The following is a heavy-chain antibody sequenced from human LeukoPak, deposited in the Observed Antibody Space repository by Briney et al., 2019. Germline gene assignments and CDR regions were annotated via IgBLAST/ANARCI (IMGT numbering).Heavy chain of an antibody. Sequence: SETLSLTCTVSGGSISSSSYYWGWIRQPPGKGLEWIGSISYRESTYYNPSPKTRVPISIDTSKNKFSLKPSSLTAADTAVYYCARDLYYYGSGKVDYWGQGTLVTVSS. CDR3: ARDLYYYGSGKVDY. D-gene: IGHD3-10*01. CDR2: ISYREST. J-gene: IGHJ4*02. CDR1: GGSISSSSYY. V-gene: IGHV4-39*07.